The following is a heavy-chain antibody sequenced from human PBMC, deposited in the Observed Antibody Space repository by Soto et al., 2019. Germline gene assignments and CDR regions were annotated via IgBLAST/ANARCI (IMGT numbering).Heavy chain of an antibody. CDR1: GFTFSGSA. CDR3: TRGYGDYVRDY. D-gene: IGHD4-17*01. CDR2: SRSKSTSYAT. Sequence: EVQLVESGGGLVQPGGSLKLSCAVSGFTFSGSAMHWVRQASGKGLEWVGRSRSKSTSYATVYAASVKGRFTISRDDAKNTAYLQMNSLKTEDTAVYYCTRGYGDYVRDYWGQGTLVTVSS. V-gene: IGHV3-73*01. J-gene: IGHJ4*02.